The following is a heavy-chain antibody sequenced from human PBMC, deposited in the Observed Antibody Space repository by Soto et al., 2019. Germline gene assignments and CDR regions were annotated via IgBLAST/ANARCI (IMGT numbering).Heavy chain of an antibody. D-gene: IGHD3-9*01. CDR3: AKEDFDEYYDILTGYYARYGMDV. J-gene: IGHJ6*02. CDR1: GFTFSSYG. CDR2: ISYDGSNK. Sequence: QVQLVESGGGVVQPGRSLRLSCAASGFTFSSYGMHWVRQAPGKGLEWVAVISYDGSNKYYADSVKGRFTISRDNSKNTLYLQMNSLRAEDTDVYYCAKEDFDEYYDILTGYYARYGMDVWGQGTTVTVSS. V-gene: IGHV3-30*18.